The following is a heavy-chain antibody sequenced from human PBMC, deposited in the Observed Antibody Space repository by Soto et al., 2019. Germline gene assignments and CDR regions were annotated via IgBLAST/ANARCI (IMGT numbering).Heavy chain of an antibody. Sequence: ASVKVACKASGYTFTNYGISWVRQAPGQGLEWMGWISAYNGNTKYAQKLQGRVTMTTDTSTSTAYMELRSLRSDDTAVYYCARGVGSGSYYNQYNWFDPWGQGTLVTVSS. CDR3: ARGVGSGSYYNQYNWFDP. CDR1: GYTFTNYG. V-gene: IGHV1-18*01. J-gene: IGHJ5*02. D-gene: IGHD3-10*01. CDR2: ISAYNGNT.